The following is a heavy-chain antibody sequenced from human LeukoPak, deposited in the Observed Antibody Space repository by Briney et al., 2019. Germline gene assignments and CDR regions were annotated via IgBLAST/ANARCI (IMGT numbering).Heavy chain of an antibody. CDR3: AGELIVSTVYYFDY. Sequence: ASVKVSCKASGYTFTGFYIHWLRQAPGQGLEWMGWINPNNGGISYAQNFQGRVTVTRDTSINTVYMELSRLRSDDTAVYYCAGELIVSTVYYFDYWGQGTLVTVSS. D-gene: IGHD5/OR15-5a*01. V-gene: IGHV1-2*02. CDR2: INPNNGGI. J-gene: IGHJ4*02. CDR1: GYTFTGFY.